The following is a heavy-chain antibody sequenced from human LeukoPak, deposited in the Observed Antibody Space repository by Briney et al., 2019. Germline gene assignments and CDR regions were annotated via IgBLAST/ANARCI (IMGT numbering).Heavy chain of an antibody. J-gene: IGHJ4*02. CDR3: AREGRYGDYAGY. Sequence: ASVKVSCKASGYTFTSYAMHWVRQAPGQRLEWMGWINAGNGNTKYSQKFQGRVTITRDTSASTAYMELSSLRSEDTAVYYCAREGRYGDYAGYWGQGTLVTVSS. D-gene: IGHD4-17*01. CDR1: GYTFTSYA. CDR2: INAGNGNT. V-gene: IGHV1-3*01.